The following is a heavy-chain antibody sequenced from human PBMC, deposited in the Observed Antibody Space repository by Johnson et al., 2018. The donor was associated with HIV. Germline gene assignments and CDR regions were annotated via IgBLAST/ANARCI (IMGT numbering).Heavy chain of an antibody. Sequence: VQLVESGGGLIQPGGSLRLSCAASDFTVSGNYMSWVRQAPGKGLEWVSLIHSGGTTFYADSVRGRFTISRDNSKNTLYLQMNSLRAEDTAVYYCAKDLIRYFDFWGQGTMVTVSS. CDR2: IHSGGTT. CDR1: DFTVSGNY. V-gene: IGHV3-66*03. J-gene: IGHJ3*01. CDR3: AKDLIRYFDF. D-gene: IGHD3-16*01.